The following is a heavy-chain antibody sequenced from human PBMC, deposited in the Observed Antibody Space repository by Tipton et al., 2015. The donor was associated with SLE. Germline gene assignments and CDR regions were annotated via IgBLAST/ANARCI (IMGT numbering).Heavy chain of an antibody. J-gene: IGHJ4*02. CDR2: IHYSGST. V-gene: IGHV4-39*01. D-gene: IGHD1-1*01. CDR3: ARVAPTVVFDY. Sequence: GLVKPSETLSLTCTVSGGSISSSAYYWGWIRQPPGKGLEYIGTIHYSGSTYSKPSLQSRVTMSVDTSKNQLSLTLSSVTAADTAVYYCARVAPTVVFDYWRQGTLVTVSS. CDR1: GGSISSSAYY.